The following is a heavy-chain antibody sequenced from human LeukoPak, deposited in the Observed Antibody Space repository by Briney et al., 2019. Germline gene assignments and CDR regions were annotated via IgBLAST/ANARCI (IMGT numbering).Heavy chain of an antibody. J-gene: IGHJ4*02. D-gene: IGHD3-22*01. CDR2: ISSSSSYI. Sequence: GGSLRLSCAASGFTFSSYSMNWVRQAPGKGLEWVSSISSSSSYIYYADSVKGRFTISRDNAKNSLYLQMNSLRAEDTAVYYCASVPVVVTPGYWGQGTLVTVSS. CDR1: GFTFSSYS. V-gene: IGHV3-21*01. CDR3: ASVPVVVTPGY.